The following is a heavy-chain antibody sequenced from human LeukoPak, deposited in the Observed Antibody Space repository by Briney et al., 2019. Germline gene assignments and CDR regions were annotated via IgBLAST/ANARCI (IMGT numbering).Heavy chain of an antibody. CDR1: GFTVSGDY. CDR2: IYSGGST. Sequence: GGSLRLSCAVSGFTVSGDYMSWVRQAPGKGLEWVSVIYSGGSTYYADSVKGRFTISRDNSENTLFLQMNSLRAEDTAVYYCAKEPREYCSSTSCPNWFDSWGQGTLVTVSS. D-gene: IGHD2-2*01. CDR3: AKEPREYCSSTSCPNWFDS. V-gene: IGHV3-53*01. J-gene: IGHJ5*01.